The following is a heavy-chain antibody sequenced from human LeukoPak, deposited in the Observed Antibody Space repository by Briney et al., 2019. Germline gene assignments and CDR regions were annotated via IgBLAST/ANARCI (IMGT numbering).Heavy chain of an antibody. V-gene: IGHV4-34*01. CDR2: INHSGST. CDR3: ARRRNGRTWVDY. D-gene: IGHD1-14*01. Sequence: NPSETLSLTCAVYGGSFSGYYWSWIRQPPGKGLEWIGEINHSGSTNYNPSLKSRVTISVDTSKNQFSLKLSSVTAADTAVYYCARRRNGRTWVDYWGQGTLVTVSS. J-gene: IGHJ4*02. CDR1: GGSFSGYY.